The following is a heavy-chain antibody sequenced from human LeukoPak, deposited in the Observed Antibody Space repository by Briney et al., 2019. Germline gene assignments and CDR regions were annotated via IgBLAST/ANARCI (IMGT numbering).Heavy chain of an antibody. CDR1: GFTFSSHW. CDR3: ARAVSYAFDI. D-gene: IGHD5/OR15-5a*01. Sequence: GGSLRLSCAASGFTFSSHWLSWVRQAPGGGLEWVANIKPDGSEKFYMDSVKGRFTISRDNAKNSLYLQMNSLRAEDTAVYYCARAVSYAFDIWGQGTMVTVSS. CDR2: IKPDGSEK. J-gene: IGHJ3*02. V-gene: IGHV3-7*01.